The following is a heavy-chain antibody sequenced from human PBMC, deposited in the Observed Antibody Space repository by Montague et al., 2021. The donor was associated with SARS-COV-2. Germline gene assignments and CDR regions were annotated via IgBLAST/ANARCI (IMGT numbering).Heavy chain of an antibody. J-gene: IGHJ4*02. Sequence: SLRLSCAASGFTFSDYAVIWVRQTPGKGLEWDSTISRDGLSTYYVASVRGRFTISRDNSKNTLFLQMNSLRAEDTAVYFCTKDLNYCGGDCHSEFDSWGQGTLVTVSS. CDR3: TKDLNYCGGDCHSEFDS. D-gene: IGHD2-21*02. CDR2: ISRDGLST. CDR1: GFTFSDYA. V-gene: IGHV3-23*01.